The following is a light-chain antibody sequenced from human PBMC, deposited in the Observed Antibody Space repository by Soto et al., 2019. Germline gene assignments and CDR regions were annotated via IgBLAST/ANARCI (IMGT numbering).Light chain of an antibody. CDR3: QQYFSTPLT. CDR1: QSVLYNSNNKTY. CDR2: WAS. Sequence: DIVMTQFPDSLAVSLGERATINCKSSQSVLYNSNNKTYLAWYQQKPGQPPKLLIYWASTRESGVPDRFSGGGSGTDFTLTINSLQAEDVAVYCCQQYFSTPLTFGPGTKVDIK. V-gene: IGKV4-1*01. J-gene: IGKJ3*01.